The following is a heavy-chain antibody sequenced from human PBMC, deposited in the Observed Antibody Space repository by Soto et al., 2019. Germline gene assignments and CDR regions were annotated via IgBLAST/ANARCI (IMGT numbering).Heavy chain of an antibody. V-gene: IGHV3-33*01. CDR1: GFTFSSYG. D-gene: IGHD6-13*01. J-gene: IGHJ3*02. Sequence: QVQLVESGGGVVQPGRSLRLSCAASGFTFSSYGMHWVRQAPGKGLEWVAVIWYDGSNKYYADSVKGRFTISRDNSKNTLYLQMNSLRAEDTAVYYCARDQRRFIAAAGTDAFDIWGQGTMVTVSS. CDR3: ARDQRRFIAAAGTDAFDI. CDR2: IWYDGSNK.